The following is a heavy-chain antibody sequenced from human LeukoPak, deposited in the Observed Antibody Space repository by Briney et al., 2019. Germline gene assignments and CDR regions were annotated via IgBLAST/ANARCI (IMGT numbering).Heavy chain of an antibody. J-gene: IGHJ4*02. CDR1: GFTFSSYA. Sequence: GGSLRLSCAASGFTFSSYAMHWVRQAPGKGLEWVAVISYDGSNKYYADSVKGRFTISRDNSKNTLYLQMNSLRAEDTAVYYCARGSSYYDSSGYGTLTLDYWGQGTLVTVSS. D-gene: IGHD3-22*01. CDR2: ISYDGSNK. V-gene: IGHV3-30-3*01. CDR3: ARGSSYYDSSGYGTLTLDY.